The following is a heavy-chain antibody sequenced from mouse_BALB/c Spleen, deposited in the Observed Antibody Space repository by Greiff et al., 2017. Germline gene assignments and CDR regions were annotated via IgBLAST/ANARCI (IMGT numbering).Heavy chain of an antibody. V-gene: IGHV5-6-5*01. CDR2: ISSGGST. CDR1: GFTFSSYA. CDR3: ARGRAMISSMDY. Sequence: EVKLVESGGGLVKPGGSLKLSCAASGFTFSSYAMSWVRQTPEKRLEWVASISSGGSTYYPDSVKGRFTISRDNARNILYLQMSSLRSEDTAMYYCARGRAMISSMDYWGQGTSVTVSS. J-gene: IGHJ4*01. D-gene: IGHD2-4*01.